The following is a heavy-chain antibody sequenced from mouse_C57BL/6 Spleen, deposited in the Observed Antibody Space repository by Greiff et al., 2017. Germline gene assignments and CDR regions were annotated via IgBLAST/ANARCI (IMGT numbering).Heavy chain of an antibody. CDR1: GYTFTSYW. D-gene: IGHD1-1*01. Sequence: QVQLQQSGAELVKPGASVKMSCKASGYTFTSYWITWVKQRPGQGLEWIGDIYPGSGSTNYNEKFKSKATLTVDTSSSTAYMQLSSLTSEDSAVYYCARSPYYGSSFAYWGQGTLVTVSA. J-gene: IGHJ3*01. CDR3: ARSPYYGSSFAY. CDR2: IYPGSGST. V-gene: IGHV1-55*01.